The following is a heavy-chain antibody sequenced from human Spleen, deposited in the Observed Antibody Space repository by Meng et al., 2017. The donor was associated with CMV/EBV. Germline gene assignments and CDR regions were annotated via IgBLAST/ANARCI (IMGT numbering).Heavy chain of an antibody. CDR2: IYYSGST. J-gene: IGHJ4*02. CDR1: GGSINSYY. D-gene: IGHD3-10*01. CDR3: ARGDPVITMVRGVIPSH. V-gene: IGHV4-59*12. Sequence: SETLSLTCTVSGGSINSYYWSWIRQPPGKGLEWIGYIYYSGSTNYNPSLKSRVSISVDTSKNQFSLKLSSVTAADTAVYYCARGDPVITMVRGVIPSHWGQGTLVTVSS.